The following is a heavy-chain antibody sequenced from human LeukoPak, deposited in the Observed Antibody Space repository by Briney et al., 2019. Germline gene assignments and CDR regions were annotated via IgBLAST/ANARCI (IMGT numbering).Heavy chain of an antibody. D-gene: IGHD2-15*01. Sequence: GGSLRLSCTTSGFTFGDYAMSWVRQALGKGLEWVAFIRGKAYGGTTEYAASVKGRFTISRDDCKSIAYLQMSSLKTEDTAVYYCTRGSPYCSGGSCSFTPYWGQGTLVTVSS. CDR3: TRGSPYCSGGSCSFTPY. CDR2: IRGKAYGGTT. CDR1: GFTFGDYA. V-gene: IGHV3-49*04. J-gene: IGHJ4*02.